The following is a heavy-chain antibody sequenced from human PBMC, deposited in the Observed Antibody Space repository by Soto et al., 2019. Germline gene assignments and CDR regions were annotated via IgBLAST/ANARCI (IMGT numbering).Heavy chain of an antibody. D-gene: IGHD2-21*02. CDR2: IYFRGSA. Sequence: PSETLSLTCTVSGGSITSYYWSWIRQPPGKGLEWIGYIYFRGSANYNPSLKSRVTISVDTSKNQFSLKLSSVTAADTAVYYCASVVVTAISYYFDYWGQGTLVTVSS. V-gene: IGHV4-59*08. J-gene: IGHJ4*02. CDR1: GGSITSYY. CDR3: ASVVVTAISYYFDY.